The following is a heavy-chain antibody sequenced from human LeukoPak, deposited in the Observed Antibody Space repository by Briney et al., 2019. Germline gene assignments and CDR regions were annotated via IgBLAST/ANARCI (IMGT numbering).Heavy chain of an antibody. Sequence: PGRSLRLSCAASGFTFSNYGMHWVRQAPGKGLEWVAVIWYDGSSKYYAESVQGRFTVSRDDSKNTLYLQMNSLRAEDTAMYYCARPYYSSAWYGDAFDVWGQGTMVTVSS. CDR2: IWYDGSSK. D-gene: IGHD6-19*01. CDR1: GFTFSNYG. CDR3: ARPYYSSAWYGDAFDV. J-gene: IGHJ3*01. V-gene: IGHV3-33*01.